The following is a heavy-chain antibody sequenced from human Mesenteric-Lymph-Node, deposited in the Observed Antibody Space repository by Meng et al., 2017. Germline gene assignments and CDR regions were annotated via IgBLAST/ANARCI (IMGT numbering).Heavy chain of an antibody. CDR3: ASSIIGLPDDINFDS. CDR2: INGDGRRI. Sequence: GESLKISCAASGFSYSNHWMNWVRQAPGKGLEWVANINGDGRRIGYLDSVKGRFTISRDNTKNSLFLQMNSLRAEDTAVYYCASSIIGLPDDINFDSWGQGTLVTVSS. D-gene: IGHD3-22*01. V-gene: IGHV3-7*01. CDR1: GFSYSNHW. J-gene: IGHJ4*02.